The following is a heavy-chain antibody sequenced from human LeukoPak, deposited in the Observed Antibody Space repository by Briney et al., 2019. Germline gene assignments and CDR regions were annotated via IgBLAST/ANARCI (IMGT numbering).Heavy chain of an antibody. CDR3: ARAEGSGSYYA. CDR2: TYYRSKWYN. V-gene: IGHV6-1*01. J-gene: IGHJ4*02. Sequence: SXTLXLTCAVSGDSFSGNTAAWNWLRXSPSRGLEWLGRTYYRSKWYNDYAVSVKGRITINPDTSKNQFSLQLNAVTPEDTAVYYCARAEGSGSYYAWGQGTLVTVSS. D-gene: IGHD3-10*01. CDR1: GDSFSGNTAA.